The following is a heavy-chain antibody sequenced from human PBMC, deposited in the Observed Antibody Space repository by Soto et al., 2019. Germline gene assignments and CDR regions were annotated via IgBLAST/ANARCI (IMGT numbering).Heavy chain of an antibody. Sequence: KPSETLSLTCTVSGGSISSGGYYWSWIRQHPGKGLEWIGYIYYSGSTYYNPSLKSRVTISVDTSKNQFSLKLSSVTAADTAVYYCARDFCSSTSCYTNWFDPWGQGTLVTVSS. V-gene: IGHV4-31*02. CDR1: GGSISSGGYY. D-gene: IGHD2-2*02. CDR2: IYYSGST. CDR3: ARDFCSSTSCYTNWFDP. J-gene: IGHJ5*02.